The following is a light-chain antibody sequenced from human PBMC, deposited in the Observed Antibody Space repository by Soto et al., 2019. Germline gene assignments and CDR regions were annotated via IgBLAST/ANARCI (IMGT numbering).Light chain of an antibody. Sequence: QSMLTQPPSVSGTPGQRVNMSCSGSSSNIGSKSVSWYQHLPQTAPKLLIYSNNQRPAGVPGRFSGSKSGTSASLAISGLQSYDETQYYCAAWDDSLNVLVFGGGTKLTVL. CDR3: AAWDDSLNVLV. J-gene: IGLJ2*01. CDR2: SNN. V-gene: IGLV1-44*01. CDR1: SSNIGSKS.